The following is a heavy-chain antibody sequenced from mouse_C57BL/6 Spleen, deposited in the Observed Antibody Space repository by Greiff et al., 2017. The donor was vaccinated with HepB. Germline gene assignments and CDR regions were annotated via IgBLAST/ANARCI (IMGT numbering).Heavy chain of an antibody. CDR2: IDPSDSYT. Sequence: VQLQQSGAELVKPGASVKLSCKASGYTFTSYWMQWVKQRPGQGLEWIGEIDPSDSYTNYNQKFKGKATLTVDTSSSTAYMQLSSLTSEDSAVYYCARSYYSSHWYFDVWGTGTTVTVSS. CDR3: ARSYYSSHWYFDV. CDR1: GYTFTSYW. J-gene: IGHJ1*03. D-gene: IGHD2-5*01. V-gene: IGHV1-50*01.